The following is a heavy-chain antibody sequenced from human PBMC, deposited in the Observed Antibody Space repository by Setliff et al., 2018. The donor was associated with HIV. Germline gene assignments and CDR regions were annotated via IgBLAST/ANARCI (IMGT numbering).Heavy chain of an antibody. Sequence: PGGSLRLSCAASGFTFSTHGMHWVRQAPGKGLEWLAVIYYDGSNKHYADSVKGRFTISRDNSKNTLYLEMTSLRAEDTAVYYCARSNGQWLKNWFDPWGQGTLVTVSS. CDR3: ARSNGQWLKNWFDP. V-gene: IGHV3-30*03. J-gene: IGHJ5*02. D-gene: IGHD6-19*01. CDR1: GFTFSTHG. CDR2: IYYDGSNK.